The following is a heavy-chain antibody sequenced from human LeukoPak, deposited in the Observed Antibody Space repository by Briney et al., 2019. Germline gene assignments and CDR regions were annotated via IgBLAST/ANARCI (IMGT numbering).Heavy chain of an antibody. CDR2: IYYSGST. D-gene: IGHD3-22*01. V-gene: IGHV4-31*03. CDR3: AREDSSGYWGRRIDY. J-gene: IGHJ4*02. CDR1: GGSISSGGYY. Sequence: SQTLSLTCTVSGGSISSGGYYWSWIRQHPGKGLEWIGYIYYSGSTYYNPSLKSRVTISVDTSKNQFSLKLSSVTAADTAAYYCAREDSSGYWGRRIDYWGQGTLVTVSS.